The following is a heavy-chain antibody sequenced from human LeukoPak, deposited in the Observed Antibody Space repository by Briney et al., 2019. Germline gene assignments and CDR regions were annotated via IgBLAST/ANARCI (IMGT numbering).Heavy chain of an antibody. J-gene: IGHJ5*02. CDR1: GYTFTSYY. CDR2: INPSGGST. D-gene: IGHD3-3*01. Sequence: ASVKVSCKASGYTFTSYYMHWVRQAPGQGLEWMGIINPSGGSTSYAQKFQGRVTMTRDTSTSTVYMEPSSLRSEDTAVYYCARDSYDFWSGYLYNWFDPWGQGTLVTVSS. CDR3: ARDSYDFWSGYLYNWFDP. V-gene: IGHV1-46*01.